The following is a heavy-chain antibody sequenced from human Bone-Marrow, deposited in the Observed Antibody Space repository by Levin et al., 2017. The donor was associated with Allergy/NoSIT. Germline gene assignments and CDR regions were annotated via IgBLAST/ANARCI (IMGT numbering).Heavy chain of an antibody. Sequence: RPSETLSLTCAVSGGSMSTTNWWSWVRQPPGQGLEWIGEIYHSGSTNYNPSLKNRVTILVDKSKNQFSLKLSSVTAADTAVYYCARDMNSGYRADAFDLWGLGTRVTVSS. V-gene: IGHV4-4*02. CDR2: IYHSGST. D-gene: IGHD3-22*01. J-gene: IGHJ3*01. CDR3: ARDMNSGYRADAFDL. CDR1: GGSMSTTNW.